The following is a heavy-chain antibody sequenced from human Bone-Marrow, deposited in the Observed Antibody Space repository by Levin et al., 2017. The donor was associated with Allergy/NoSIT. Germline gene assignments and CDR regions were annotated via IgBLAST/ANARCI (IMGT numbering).Heavy chain of an antibody. CDR1: GFTFSSFW. CDR2: IKKDGSET. D-gene: IGHD1-26*01. V-gene: IGHV3-7*01. J-gene: IGHJ4*02. CDR3: ARVGLLGARVYFDS. Sequence: HPGGSLRLSCAASGFTFSSFWMSWVRQAPGKGLEWVANIKKDGSETYYVDSVKGRFTISRDNAKNSLYLQMNSLRVEDTAVYYCARVGLLGARVYFDSWGQGTLVTVSS.